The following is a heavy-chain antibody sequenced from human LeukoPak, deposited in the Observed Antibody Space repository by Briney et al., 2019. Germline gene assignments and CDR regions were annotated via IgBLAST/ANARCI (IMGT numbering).Heavy chain of an antibody. J-gene: IGHJ4*02. CDR1: GDSISSYY. Sequence: SETLSLTCTVSGDSISSYYCSWIRQPPGKGLEWIGYIYYSGTTNYDPSLKSRVTIAVDTSKNQFSLKLSSVTAADTAVYYCARHSSLAHFDHWGQGSLVTVSS. V-gene: IGHV4-59*01. CDR2: IYYSGTT. CDR3: ARHSSLAHFDH.